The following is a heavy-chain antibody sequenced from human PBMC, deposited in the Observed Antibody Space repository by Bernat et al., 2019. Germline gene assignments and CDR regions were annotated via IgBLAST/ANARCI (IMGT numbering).Heavy chain of an antibody. J-gene: IGHJ4*02. CDR2: VKSKVDGGTT. CDR1: GFTFSSAW. D-gene: IGHD2-15*01. Sequence: VQLVESGGGLVTSGGSLRLSCAASGFTFSSAWMHWVRQAPGKGLEWVGRVKSKVDGGTTDYAAPVQGRFTISRDDSKATLYLQMNSLKIEDTAVYFCISDVPGWPPQVDYWGQGTLVTVSS. CDR3: ISDVPGWPPQVDY. V-gene: IGHV3-15*07.